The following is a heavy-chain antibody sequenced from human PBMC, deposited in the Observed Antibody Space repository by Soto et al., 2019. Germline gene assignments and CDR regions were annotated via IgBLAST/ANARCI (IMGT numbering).Heavy chain of an antibody. V-gene: IGHV1-69*06. Sequence: SVKVSCKASGGTFSSYAISWVRQAPGQGLEWMGGIIPIFGTANYAQKFQGRVTITADKSTSTAYMELSSLRSEDTAVYYCAIRYCTNCVCPEDYYGMDVWGQGTTVTVSS. CDR2: IIPIFGTA. J-gene: IGHJ6*02. CDR1: GGTFSSYA. CDR3: AIRYCTNCVCPEDYYGMDV. D-gene: IGHD2-8*01.